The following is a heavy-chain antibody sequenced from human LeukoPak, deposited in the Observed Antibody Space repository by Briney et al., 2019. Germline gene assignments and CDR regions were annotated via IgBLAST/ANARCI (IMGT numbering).Heavy chain of an antibody. V-gene: IGHV4-39*07. CDR1: GGSISSDTSR. CDR3: GRTWGYYLDY. CDR2: IHYTGRT. D-gene: IGHD3-16*01. Sequence: PSETLSLTCTVSGGSISSDTSRWGWIRQPPGKGLAWIGSIHYTGRTYYNPSLKSRVTISVDTSKSQFSLKLPSVTAADTAVYYCGRTWGYYLDYWGQGTLVTVSS. J-gene: IGHJ4*02.